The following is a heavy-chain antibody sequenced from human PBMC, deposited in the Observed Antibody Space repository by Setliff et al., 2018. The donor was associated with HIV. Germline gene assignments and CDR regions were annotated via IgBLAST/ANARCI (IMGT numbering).Heavy chain of an antibody. CDR1: GFTFSKSA. CDR3: ARTDYDSGKSVLDS. V-gene: IGHV1-3*01. D-gene: IGHD3-10*01. J-gene: IGHJ5*01. CDR2: INAANGHA. Sequence: ASVKVSCKASGFTFSKSAIHWVRQAPGQRLELMAWINAANGHAKYSQKLQGRVTITRDTSATIAYMELSSLTSEDTALYYCARTDYDSGKSVLDSWGQGTLVTVSS.